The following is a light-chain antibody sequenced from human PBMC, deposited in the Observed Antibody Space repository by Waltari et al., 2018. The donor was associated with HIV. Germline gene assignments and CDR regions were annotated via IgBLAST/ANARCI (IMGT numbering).Light chain of an antibody. Sequence: NFMLTQTHSVSESPGKTVTISCTRSSGSVARDYVQWFQQRPGSAPSTILYEHYQRPSGVPDRFSGSIDKSSNAASLTISGVKTEDEADYYCQSFDTDNHWVFGGGTRLTVL. CDR1: SGSVARDY. V-gene: IGLV6-57*03. J-gene: IGLJ3*02. CDR2: EHY. CDR3: QSFDTDNHWV.